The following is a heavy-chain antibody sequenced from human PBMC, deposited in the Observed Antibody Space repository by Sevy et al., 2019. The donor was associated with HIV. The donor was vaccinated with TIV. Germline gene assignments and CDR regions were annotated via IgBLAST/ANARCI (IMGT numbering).Heavy chain of an antibody. CDR2: INLDGSET. CDR1: GFTFSSYW. V-gene: IGHV3-7*01. D-gene: IGHD3-10*01. J-gene: IGHJ4*02. Sequence: GGSLRLSCAASGFTFSSYWMSWVRQAPGKGLEWLATINLDGSETFYVYSVKGPFTISRQNPRKSVYLQMTSLSAEDTAVYYCARLFYGSADYWGQGTLVTVSS. CDR3: ARLFYGSADY.